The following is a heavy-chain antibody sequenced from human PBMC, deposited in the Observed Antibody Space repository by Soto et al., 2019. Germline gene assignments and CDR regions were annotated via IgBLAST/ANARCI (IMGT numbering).Heavy chain of an antibody. J-gene: IGHJ4*02. CDR3: ARGTSGDKVDY. V-gene: IGHV4-30-4*01. D-gene: IGHD3-16*01. CDR1: GGSISSAAYC. Sequence: SETLSLTCTVSGGSISSAAYCWSWIRQSPDKGLECIGHIYDGGTTYSSPSLKGRVTISADTSETQFSLKLNSVSAADTAVYYCARGTSGDKVDYWGQGIQVTVSS. CDR2: IYDGGTT.